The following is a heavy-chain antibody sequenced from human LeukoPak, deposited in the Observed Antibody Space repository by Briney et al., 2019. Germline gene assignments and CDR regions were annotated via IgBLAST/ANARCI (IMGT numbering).Heavy chain of an antibody. CDR2: IKQDGSDK. Sequence: PGGSLRLSCAASGFTFTKYWMTWVRQAPGKGLEWVGNIKQDGSDKNYMDSVKGRFTISRDNTKNSVYLQMSSLRAEDTAVYYCARDTVRIAAAGTHFDYWGQGTLVTVSS. CDR1: GFTFTKYW. D-gene: IGHD6-13*01. V-gene: IGHV3-7*01. CDR3: ARDTVRIAAAGTHFDY. J-gene: IGHJ4*02.